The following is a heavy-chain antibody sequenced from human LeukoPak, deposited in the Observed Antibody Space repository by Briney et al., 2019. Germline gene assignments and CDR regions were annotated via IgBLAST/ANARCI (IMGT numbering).Heavy chain of an antibody. V-gene: IGHV1-69-2*01. J-gene: IGHJ6*03. CDR3: ARVQELKRPSTGIVVVNPVAYYYNYMDV. Sequence: ASVKISCKVSGYTFTDYYMHWVQQAPGKGLEWMGLVDPEDGETIYAEKFQGRVTITADTSTDTAYMELSSLRSEDTAVYYCARVQELKRPSTGIVVVNPVAYYYNYMDVWGKGTTVTVSS. D-gene: IGHD3-22*01. CDR2: VDPEDGET. CDR1: GYTFTDYY.